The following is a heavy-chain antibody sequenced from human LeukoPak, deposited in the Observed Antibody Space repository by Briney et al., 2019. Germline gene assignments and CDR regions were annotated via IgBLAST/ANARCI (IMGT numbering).Heavy chain of an antibody. J-gene: IGHJ4*02. Sequence: GGSLRLSCTASGFIFSGSWMAWIRQAPGKGLEWVAIIKKDGSEKYYVDSMKGRFTISRDNAKNSLFLQMNSLRAEDTAIYYCTTDTWYSAGHWGQGALVTVSS. D-gene: IGHD2-15*01. CDR3: TTDTWYSAGH. CDR2: IKKDGSEK. CDR1: GFIFSGSW. V-gene: IGHV3-7*03.